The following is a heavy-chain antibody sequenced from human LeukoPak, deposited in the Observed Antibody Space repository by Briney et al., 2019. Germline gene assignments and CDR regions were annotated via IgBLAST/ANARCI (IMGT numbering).Heavy chain of an antibody. J-gene: IGHJ5*02. CDR2: IIPIFGTA. Sequence: ASVKVSCKASGGTFSSYAISWVRQAPGQGLEWMGGIIPIFGTANYAQKFQGRVTITADKSTSTAYMELSSLRSEDTAVYYSARKQQQLVRYNWFDPWGQGTLVTVSS. D-gene: IGHD6-13*01. CDR3: ARKQQQLVRYNWFDP. V-gene: IGHV1-69*06. CDR1: GGTFSSYA.